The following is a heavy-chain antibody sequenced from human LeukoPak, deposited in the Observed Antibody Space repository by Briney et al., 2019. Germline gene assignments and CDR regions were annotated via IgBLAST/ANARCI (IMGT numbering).Heavy chain of an antibody. J-gene: IGHJ5*02. D-gene: IGHD4-11*01. CDR1: GFTFDDYA. CDR2: IYNSGST. V-gene: IGHV4-59*01. CDR3: ARAPHYSALDP. Sequence: LRLSCAASGFTFDDYAMHWVRQPPGKGLEWIGYIYNSGSTNYNPSLKSRVTISVDTPKNQFSLKLSSVTAADTAVYYCARAPHYSALDPWGQGTLVTVSS.